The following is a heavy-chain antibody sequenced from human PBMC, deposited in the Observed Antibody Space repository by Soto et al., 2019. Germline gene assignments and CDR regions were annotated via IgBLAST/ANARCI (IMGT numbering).Heavy chain of an antibody. Sequence: GGSLRLSCSTSGFTSEDYAVHWVRQSSRKGLEWVSFINADGSDRYYADSVKGRFTISRDNTKGSFYLQMDRLRLEDTAIYYCAKAKFFFLPSPFDSCGQRPLVTVSS. V-gene: IGHV3-43*02. CDR3: AKAKFFFLPSPFDS. J-gene: IGHJ4*02. CDR2: INADGSDR. CDR1: GFTSEDYA.